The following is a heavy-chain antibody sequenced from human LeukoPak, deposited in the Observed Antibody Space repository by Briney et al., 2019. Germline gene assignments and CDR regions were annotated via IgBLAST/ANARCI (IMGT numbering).Heavy chain of an antibody. CDR3: AGDSGYCSGGSCYVAENNWFDP. V-gene: IGHV1-2*02. CDR1: GYTFTGYY. Sequence: GASVKVSCKASGYTFTGYYMHWVRQAPGQGLEWMGWINPNSGGTNYAQKFQGRVTMTRDTSISTAYMELSSLRSEDTAVYYCAGDSGYCSGGSCYVAENNWFDPWGQGTLVTVSS. D-gene: IGHD2-15*01. J-gene: IGHJ5*02. CDR2: INPNSGGT.